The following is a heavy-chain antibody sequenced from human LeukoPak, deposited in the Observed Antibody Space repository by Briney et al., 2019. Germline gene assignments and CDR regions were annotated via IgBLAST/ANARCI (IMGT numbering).Heavy chain of an antibody. CDR2: IYDSGSK. CDR3: ARGVPAAVTNYFDY. Sequence: SETLSLTCAVSGGSISSGGYSWSWIRQPPGKGLEWIGYIYDSGSKYYNPSLKNRVTISVDKSKNQFSLNLSSVTAADTAVYYCARGVPAAVTNYFDYWGQGTLVTVSS. D-gene: IGHD2-2*01. CDR1: GGSISSGGYS. V-gene: IGHV4-30-2*01. J-gene: IGHJ4*02.